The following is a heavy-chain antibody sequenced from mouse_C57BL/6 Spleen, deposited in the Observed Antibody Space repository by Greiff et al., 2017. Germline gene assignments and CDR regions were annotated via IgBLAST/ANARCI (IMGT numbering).Heavy chain of an antibody. Sequence: VQLQQSGPELVKPGASVKMSCKASGYTFTDYNMHWVKQSHGKSLEWIGYINPNNGGTNYNQKFKGKATLTVNKSTSTAYMELRSLTSEDSAVYYCARVYYGSHYAMDYWGQGTSVTVSA. J-gene: IGHJ4*01. CDR2: INPNNGGT. CDR1: GYTFTDYN. D-gene: IGHD2-1*01. CDR3: ARVYYGSHYAMDY. V-gene: IGHV1-22*01.